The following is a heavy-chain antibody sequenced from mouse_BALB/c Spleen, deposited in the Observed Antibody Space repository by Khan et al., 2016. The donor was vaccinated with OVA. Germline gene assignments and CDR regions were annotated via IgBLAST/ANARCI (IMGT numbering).Heavy chain of an antibody. Sequence: QVQLKQSGPDLVKPGPSVTLSCKASGYTFSSYYLSWVKQRPGQGLEWLGEIIPNNGGPNFTDKFTSMATLTVDKSSSTAYKQLSRLTTEDSTVYYGTRSGYGSFAYWGQGTLVTVSA. CDR1: GYTFSSYY. D-gene: IGHD2-2*01. V-gene: IGHV1S81*02. CDR3: TRSGYGSFAY. CDR2: IIPNNGGP. J-gene: IGHJ3*01.